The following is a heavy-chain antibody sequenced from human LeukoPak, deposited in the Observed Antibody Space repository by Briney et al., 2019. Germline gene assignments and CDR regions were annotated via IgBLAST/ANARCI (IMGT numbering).Heavy chain of an antibody. Sequence: PSQTLSLTCTVSGGSISSGGHYWSWIRQPPGKGLEWIGYIYHSGSTYYNPSLKSRVTISVDRSKNQFSLKLSSVTAADTAVYYCARSVEYYDFWSGIRGTPLCYFDYWGQGTLVTVSS. CDR3: ARSVEYYDFWSGIRGTPLCYFDY. CDR2: IYHSGST. CDR1: GGSISSGGHY. J-gene: IGHJ4*02. D-gene: IGHD3-3*01. V-gene: IGHV4-30-2*01.